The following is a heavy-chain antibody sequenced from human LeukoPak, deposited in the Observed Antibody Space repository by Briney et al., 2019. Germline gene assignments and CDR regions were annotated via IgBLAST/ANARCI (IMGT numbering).Heavy chain of an antibody. V-gene: IGHV3-30*02. CDR2: IRYDGSNK. CDR1: GFTFSSYG. Sequence: GGSLRLSCAASGFTFSSYGMHWVRQAPGKGLEWVAFIRYDGSNKYYADSVKGRFTISRDNGKNTLYLQMNSLRAEDTAVYYCAIGATASFDPWGQGTLVSVSS. CDR3: AIGATASFDP. J-gene: IGHJ5*02. D-gene: IGHD5-12*01.